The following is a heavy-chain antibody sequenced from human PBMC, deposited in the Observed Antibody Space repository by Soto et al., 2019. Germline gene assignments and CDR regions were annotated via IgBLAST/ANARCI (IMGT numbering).Heavy chain of an antibody. CDR3: ARDPSRRDYYYGMDV. V-gene: IGHV3-33*01. CDR2: IWYDGSNK. CDR1: GFTFSSYG. Sequence: GGSLRLSCAASGFTFSSYGMHWVRQAPGKGLEWVAVIWYDGSNKYYADSVKGRFTISRDNSKNTLYLQMNSLRAEDTAVYYCARDPSRRDYYYGMDVWGQGTTVTVSS. J-gene: IGHJ6*02.